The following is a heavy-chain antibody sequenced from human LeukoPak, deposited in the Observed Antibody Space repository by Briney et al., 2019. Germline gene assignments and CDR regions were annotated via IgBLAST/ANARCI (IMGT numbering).Heavy chain of an antibody. D-gene: IGHD1-26*01. Sequence: SETLSPTCTVSGYSISSGYYWGWIRQPPGKGLEWIGSIYHSGSTYYNPSLKSRVTLSVDTSKNQFSLKLSSVTAADTAVYYCARSSSGSFPYFDYWGQGSLVTVSS. J-gene: IGHJ4*02. CDR3: ARSSSGSFPYFDY. CDR1: GYSISSGYY. CDR2: IYHSGST. V-gene: IGHV4-38-2*02.